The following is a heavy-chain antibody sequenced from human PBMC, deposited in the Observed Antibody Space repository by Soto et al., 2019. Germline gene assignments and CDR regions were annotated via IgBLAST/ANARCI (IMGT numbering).Heavy chain of an antibody. V-gene: IGHV1-8*01. Sequence: QAQLEQSGAEVKKPGASVKVSCKASGYTFSNFDINWLRQASGQGPEWMGWMKANTRNTFYSQRFQGKFTMTWDTSLSTAYMEMNNLMSEDTAVYYCARGNPYNYAGFDVWGQGTTVTVSS. CDR2: MKANTRNT. J-gene: IGHJ6*02. D-gene: IGHD3-16*01. CDR1: GYTFSNFD. CDR3: ARGNPYNYAGFDV.